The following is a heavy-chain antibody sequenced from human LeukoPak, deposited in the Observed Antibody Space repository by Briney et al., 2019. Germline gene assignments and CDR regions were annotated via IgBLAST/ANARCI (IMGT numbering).Heavy chain of an antibody. D-gene: IGHD3-22*01. V-gene: IGHV1-69*06. J-gene: IGHJ4*02. CDR1: GGTFSSYA. CDR2: IIPIFGTA. Sequence: ASVKVSCKASGGTFSSYAISWVRQAPGQGLEWMGGIIPIFGTANYAQKFQGRVTITADKSTSTAYMELSSLRSEDTAVYYCARGDRIHYYDSSGYYWFDYWGQGTLVTVSS. CDR3: ARGDRIHYYDSSGYYWFDY.